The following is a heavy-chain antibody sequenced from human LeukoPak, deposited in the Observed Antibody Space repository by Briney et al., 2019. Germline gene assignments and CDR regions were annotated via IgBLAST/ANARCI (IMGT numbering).Heavy chain of an antibody. V-gene: IGHV6-1*01. CDR3: ATGLKLRFGGMDV. J-gene: IGHJ6*02. D-gene: IGHD3-16*01. CDR2: TYYRSMWYN. CDR1: GDSVSSNSAA. Sequence: SQTLSLTCAISGDSVSSNSAAWNWIRQSPSRGLEWLGRTYYRSMWYNDYALSLKSRITINPDTSKNQFSLKLSSVTAADTAVYYCATGLKLRFGGMDVWGQGTTVTVSS.